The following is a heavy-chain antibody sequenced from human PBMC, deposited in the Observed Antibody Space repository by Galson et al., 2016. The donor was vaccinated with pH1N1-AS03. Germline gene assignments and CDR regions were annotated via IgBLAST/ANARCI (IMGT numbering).Heavy chain of an antibody. CDR1: GFTFSSYS. V-gene: IGHV3-21*01. Sequence: SLRLSCAASGFTFSSYSMTWVRQAPGKGLELVSFIRNSGSYISYGDSVKGRFTVSRDNAKNSLYLQMNSLRAEDTAVYYCARGNYYDVDLKEYYFDYWGQRTLVTVSS. D-gene: IGHD3-22*01. CDR2: IRNSGSYI. J-gene: IGHJ4*02. CDR3: ARGNYYDVDLKEYYFDY.